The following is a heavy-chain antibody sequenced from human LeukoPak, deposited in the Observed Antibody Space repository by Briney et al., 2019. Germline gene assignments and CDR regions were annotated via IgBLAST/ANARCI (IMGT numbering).Heavy chain of an antibody. CDR3: AKDRGYSHGLGALDF. D-gene: IGHD5-18*01. V-gene: IGHV3-23*01. Sequence: PGGSLRLSCAASGFTFSSFAMSWVRQAPGKGLEWVSTISGSGDSTYYADSVKGRFTISRDNSKNTLYLQMNGLRADDTAVYYCAKDRGYSHGLGALDFWGQGTLVTVSS. J-gene: IGHJ4*02. CDR2: ISGSGDST. CDR1: GFTFSSFA.